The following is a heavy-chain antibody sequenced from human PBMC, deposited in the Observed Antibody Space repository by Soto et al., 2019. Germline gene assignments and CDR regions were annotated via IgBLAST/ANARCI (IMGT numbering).Heavy chain of an antibody. CDR2: IVVGSGNT. Sequence: SVKVSCKASGFTFTSSALQWVRQARGQRLEWIGWIVVGSGNTNYAQKFQERVTITRDMSTSTAYMELSSLRSEDTAVYYCAADTGSSSSFDYWGQGTLVTVSS. J-gene: IGHJ4*02. V-gene: IGHV1-58*01. D-gene: IGHD6-6*01. CDR1: GFTFTSSA. CDR3: AADTGSSSSFDY.